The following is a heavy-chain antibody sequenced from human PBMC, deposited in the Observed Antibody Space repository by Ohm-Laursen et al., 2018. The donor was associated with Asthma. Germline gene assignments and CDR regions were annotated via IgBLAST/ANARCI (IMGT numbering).Heavy chain of an antibody. V-gene: IGHV1-69*01. CDR1: GGTFSSYA. CDR2: IIPIFGTA. D-gene: IGHD4-17*01. CDR3: ARPTVTTQRPNYYYYGMDV. J-gene: IGHJ6*02. Sequence: SSVKVSCKASGGTFSSYAISWVRQAPGQGLEWMGGIIPIFGTANYAQKFQGRVTITADESTSTAYMELSSLRSEDTAVYYCARPTVTTQRPNYYYYGMDVWGQGTTVTVSS.